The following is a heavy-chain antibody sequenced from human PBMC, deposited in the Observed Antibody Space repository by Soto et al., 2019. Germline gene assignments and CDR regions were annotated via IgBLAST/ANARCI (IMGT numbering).Heavy chain of an antibody. J-gene: IGHJ4*02. CDR2: IIPILGIA. Sequence: SVKVSCKASGGTFSSYTISWVRQAPGQGLEWMGRIIPILGIANYAQKFQGRVTITADKSTSTAYMELSSLRSEDTAVYYCARHGVAAAGTASEFDYWGQGTLVTVSS. D-gene: IGHD6-13*01. V-gene: IGHV1-69*02. CDR3: ARHGVAAAGTASEFDY. CDR1: GGTFSSYT.